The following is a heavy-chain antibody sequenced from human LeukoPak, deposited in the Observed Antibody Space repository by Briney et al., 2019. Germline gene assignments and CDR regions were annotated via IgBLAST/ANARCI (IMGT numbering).Heavy chain of an antibody. CDR3: ARDLSLSYDILTGYYSRYYYGMDV. Sequence: ASVKVSCKASGYTFTSYGISWVRQAPGQGLEWMGWISAYNGNTNYAQKLQGRATMTTDTSTSTAYMELRSLRSDDTAVYYCARDLSLSYDILTGYYSRYYYGMDVWGKGTTVTVSS. J-gene: IGHJ6*04. D-gene: IGHD3-9*01. CDR2: ISAYNGNT. CDR1: GYTFTSYG. V-gene: IGHV1-18*04.